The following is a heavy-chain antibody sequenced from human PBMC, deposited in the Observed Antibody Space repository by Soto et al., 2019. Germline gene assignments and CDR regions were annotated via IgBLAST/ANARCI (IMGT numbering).Heavy chain of an antibody. CDR3: TRDRCSGTSCYFRY. CDR2: ISYDGSKK. V-gene: IGHV3-30-3*01. CDR1: GFNLSSSA. J-gene: IGHJ4*02. D-gene: IGHD2-2*01. Sequence: QRLSCAASGFNLSSSAMNWVRQAPGKGLEWLSVISYDGSKKYYADSVKGRFTISRDDSKNTLYLQMHSLRADDTAVYYCTRDRCSGTSCYFRYWGQGTLVTVSS.